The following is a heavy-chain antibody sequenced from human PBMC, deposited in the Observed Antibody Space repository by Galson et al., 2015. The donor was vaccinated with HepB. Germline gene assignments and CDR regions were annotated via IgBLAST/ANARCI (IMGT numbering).Heavy chain of an antibody. CDR2: FDPEDGET. V-gene: IGHV1-24*01. D-gene: IGHD6-19*01. J-gene: IGHJ4*02. Sequence: SVKVSCKVSGYTLTELSMHWVRQAPGKGLEWMGGFDPEDGETIYAQKFQGRVTMTEDTSTDTAYMELSSLRSEDTAVYYCATMPGYSSGWSNLDYWGQGTLVTVSS. CDR1: GYTLTELS. CDR3: ATMPGYSSGWSNLDY.